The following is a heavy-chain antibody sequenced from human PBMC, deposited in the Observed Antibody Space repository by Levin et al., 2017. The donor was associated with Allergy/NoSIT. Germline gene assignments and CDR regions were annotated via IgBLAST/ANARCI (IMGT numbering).Heavy chain of an antibody. D-gene: IGHD1-26*01. J-gene: IGHJ4*02. CDR3: ATVLGSYYGGGFDY. V-gene: IGHV3-15*01. CDR1: GFTFNNAW. Sequence: KTGGSLRLSCAASGFTFNNAWMSWVRQAPGKGLEWVGRIKSKTDGGTTDYAAPVKGRFTISRDDSKNTLYLQMNSLKTEDTAVYYCATVLGSYYGGGFDYWGQGTLVTVSS. CDR2: IKSKTDGGTT.